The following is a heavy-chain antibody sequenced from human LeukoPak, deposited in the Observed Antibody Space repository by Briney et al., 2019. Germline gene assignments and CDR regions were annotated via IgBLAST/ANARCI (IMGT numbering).Heavy chain of an antibody. CDR1: GYTFTGYY. CDR2: INPNSGGT. V-gene: IGHV1-2*02. D-gene: IGHD6-13*01. J-gene: IGHJ4*02. Sequence: ASVKVSCKASGYTFTGYYMHWVRQAPGQGLEWMGWINPNSGGTNYAQKFQGRVTMTRDTSISTAYMELSRLRSDDTAVYYCARVKSKYSSSWSDYWGQGTLVTVSS. CDR3: ARVKSKYSSSWSDY.